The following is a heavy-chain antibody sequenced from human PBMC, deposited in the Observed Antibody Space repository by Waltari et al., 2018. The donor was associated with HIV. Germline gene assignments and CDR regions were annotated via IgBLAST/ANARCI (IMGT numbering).Heavy chain of an antibody. CDR2: FDPEDDET. Sequence: QVQLIQSGAEVKKPGASVKVSCKVFGYTLTELSMHWVRQAPGKGLEWMGGFDPEDDETIYAQEFQGRVTMTEDTSTDSAYMELSSLTSEDTAVYYCATGGGTTSIQLYDLDVWGQGTTVTVSS. D-gene: IGHD1-26*01. CDR3: ATGGGTTSIQLYDLDV. J-gene: IGHJ6*02. CDR1: GYTLTELS. V-gene: IGHV1-24*01.